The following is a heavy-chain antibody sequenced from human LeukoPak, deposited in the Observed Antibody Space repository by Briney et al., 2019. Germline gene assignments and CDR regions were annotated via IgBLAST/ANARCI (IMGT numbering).Heavy chain of an antibody. CDR1: GGSISSYY. V-gene: IGHV4-59*01. CDR2: IYYSGST. J-gene: IGHJ3*02. Sequence: SETLSLTCTVPGGSISSYYWSWIRQPPGKGLEWIGYIYYSGSTNYNPSLKSRVTISVDTSKNQSSLKLSSVTAADTAVYYCARGRDPLGAFDIWGQGTMVTVSS. CDR3: ARGRDPLGAFDI.